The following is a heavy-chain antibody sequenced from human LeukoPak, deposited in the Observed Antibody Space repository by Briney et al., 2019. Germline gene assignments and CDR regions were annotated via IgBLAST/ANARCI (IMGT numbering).Heavy chain of an antibody. CDR3: ARVDDSSGYYRYYFDY. V-gene: IGHV4-34*01. J-gene: IGHJ4*02. Sequence: PSETLSLTCAVYGGSFSGYYWSWIRQPPGKGLEWIGEINHGGSSNYNPSLKGRVTISVDTSKNQFSLKLSSVTAADTAVYYCARVDDSSGYYRYYFDYWGQGTLVTVSS. D-gene: IGHD3-22*01. CDR2: INHGGSS. CDR1: GGSFSGYY.